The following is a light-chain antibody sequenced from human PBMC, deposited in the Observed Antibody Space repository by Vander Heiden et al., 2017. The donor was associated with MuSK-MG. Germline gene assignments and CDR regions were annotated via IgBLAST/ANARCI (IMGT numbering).Light chain of an antibody. Sequence: DIVMTQSPDSLAVSLGERATINCKSSQSVLYRSKNKNYLAWYQQKPGQPPKLLLYWASMRESGVPDRFSGSGSGTDFTLTISSLQAEDVAVYYCQQYYTTPITFGQGTRLXIK. CDR1: QSVLYRSKNKNY. CDR3: QQYYTTPIT. V-gene: IGKV4-1*01. J-gene: IGKJ5*01. CDR2: WAS.